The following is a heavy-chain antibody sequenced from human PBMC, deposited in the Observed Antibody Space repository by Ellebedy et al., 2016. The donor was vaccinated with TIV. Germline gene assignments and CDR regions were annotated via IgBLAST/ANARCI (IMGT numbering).Heavy chain of an antibody. V-gene: IGHV4-34*01. Sequence: SETLSLTXAVYGASFSHYYWSWIRQPPGKGLEWIGEINHSGSTNYNPSLKSRVTISVDTSRNQMSLKVTSVTAADTAIYYCARMTSRGFSTPAYWGRGILVTVSS. D-gene: IGHD5-12*01. CDR1: GASFSHYY. J-gene: IGHJ4*02. CDR2: INHSGST. CDR3: ARMTSRGFSTPAY.